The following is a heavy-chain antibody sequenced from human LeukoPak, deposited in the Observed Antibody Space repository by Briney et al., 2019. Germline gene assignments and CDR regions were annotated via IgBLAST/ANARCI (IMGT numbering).Heavy chain of an antibody. J-gene: IGHJ4*02. D-gene: IGHD3/OR15-3a*01. Sequence: KPSETLSLTCTVSGGSINAYYWSWIRQPPGKGLEWIGYIYYNGDTNCNPSLKSRVTISVDTSKSQFSLKLTSVTTADTAVYYCARAGDYDFWTEQHWGQGTLVTVSS. CDR2: IYYNGDT. CDR3: ARAGDYDFWTEQH. CDR1: GGSINAYY. V-gene: IGHV4-59*01.